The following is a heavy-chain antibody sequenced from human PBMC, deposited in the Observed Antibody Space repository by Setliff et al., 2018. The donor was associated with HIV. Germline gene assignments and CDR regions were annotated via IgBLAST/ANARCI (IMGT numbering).Heavy chain of an antibody. J-gene: IGHJ3*02. CDR2: ISSSGSTI. CDR1: GFTFSSYE. CDR3: AREFATGGVVVRNAFDI. D-gene: IGHD2-15*01. V-gene: IGHV3-48*03. Sequence: PGGSLRLSCAASGFTFSSYEMNWVRQAPGKGLEWVSYISSSGSTIYYADPVKGRFTISRDNAKNSLYLQMNSLRAEDTAVYYCAREFATGGVVVRNAFDIWGQGTMVTVSS.